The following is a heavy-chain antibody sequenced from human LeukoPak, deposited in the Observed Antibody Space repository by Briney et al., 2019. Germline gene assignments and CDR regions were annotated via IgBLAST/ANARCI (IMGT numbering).Heavy chain of an antibody. CDR1: GYTFTNYN. J-gene: IGHJ5*02. V-gene: IGHV1-18*01. CDR2: ISAYNGNT. Sequence: GASVKVSCKASGYTFTNYNMSWVRQAPGQGLEWMGWISAYNGNTSYAQNLQGRVTMTTDTSTSTAYMELSSLRSEDTAVYYCARGTPDRVLEGPWGQGTLVTVSS. CDR3: ARGTPDRVLEGP. D-gene: IGHD3-3*02.